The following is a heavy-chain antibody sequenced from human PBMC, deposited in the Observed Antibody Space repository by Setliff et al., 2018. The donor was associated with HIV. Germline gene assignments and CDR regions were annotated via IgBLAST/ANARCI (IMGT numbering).Heavy chain of an antibody. CDR2: IYPNTGGT. V-gene: IGHV1-2*02. CDR1: GYTFTDYY. CDR3: ARSTTAD. Sequence: GASVKVSCKASGYTFTDYYIHWVRQAPGQGIEWMGWIYPNTGGTNYAKQFQGRVTMTRDTSISTAYMELSRLRSDDTAVYYCARSTTADWGQGTMVTVSS. J-gene: IGHJ4*02. D-gene: IGHD4-17*01.